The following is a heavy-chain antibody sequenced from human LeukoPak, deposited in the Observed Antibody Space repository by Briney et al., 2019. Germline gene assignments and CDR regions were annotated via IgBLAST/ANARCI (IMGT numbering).Heavy chain of an antibody. Sequence: ASVKVSCKASGYTFTSYGISWVRQAPGQGLEWMGWISAYNGNTNYAQKLQGRVTMTTDTSTSTAYMELRSLRSDDTAVYYCARVPVTIGTSGYFQHWGQGTLVTVSS. CDR1: GYTFTSYG. V-gene: IGHV1-18*01. J-gene: IGHJ1*01. CDR2: ISAYNGNT. CDR3: ARVPVTIGTSGYFQH. D-gene: IGHD4-17*01.